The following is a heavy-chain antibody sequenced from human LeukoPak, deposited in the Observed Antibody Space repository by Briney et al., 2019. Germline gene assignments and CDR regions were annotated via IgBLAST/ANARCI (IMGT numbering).Heavy chain of an antibody. CDR1: GGSFSGYY. V-gene: IGHV4-59*01. CDR2: IYYTGSA. Sequence: SETLSLTCAVYGGSFSGYYWSWIRQPPGKGLEWIGNIYYTGSATYNPSLKSRVTIFLDMSTDQFSLKLTSVTAADTAVYYCARGEWWFDPWGQGALVTVSS. J-gene: IGHJ5*02. CDR3: ARGEWWFDP. D-gene: IGHD2-8*01.